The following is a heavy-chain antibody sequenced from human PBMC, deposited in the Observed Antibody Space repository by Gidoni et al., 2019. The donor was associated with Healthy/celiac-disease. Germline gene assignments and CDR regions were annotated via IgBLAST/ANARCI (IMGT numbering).Heavy chain of an antibody. Sequence: QVQLQESGPGLVKPGGSISSYYWSWIRQPPGKGLEWIGYIYYSGSTNYNPSLKSRVTISVDTSKNQFSLKLSSVTAADTAVYYCAGGYSYGGAHSFDYWGQGTLVTVSS. V-gene: IGHV4-59*01. CDR1: GGSISSYY. D-gene: IGHD5-18*01. CDR2: IYYSGST. J-gene: IGHJ4*02. CDR3: AGGYSYGGAHSFDY.